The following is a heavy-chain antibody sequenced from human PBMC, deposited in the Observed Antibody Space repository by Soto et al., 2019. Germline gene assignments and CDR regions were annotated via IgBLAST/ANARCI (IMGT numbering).Heavy chain of an antibody. J-gene: IGHJ4*02. D-gene: IGHD2-2*01. CDR2: ISAYNGNT. CDR1: GYTFTSYG. V-gene: IGHV1-18*01. CDR3: ARDVGYCSSSTCLIDH. Sequence: ASVKVSCKASGYTFTSYGISWVRQAPGQGLEWMGWISAYNGNTNYAQKLQGRVTMTTDTSTTTGYMELRSLRSDDTAVYYCARDVGYCSSSTCLIDHWGQGTLVTVSS.